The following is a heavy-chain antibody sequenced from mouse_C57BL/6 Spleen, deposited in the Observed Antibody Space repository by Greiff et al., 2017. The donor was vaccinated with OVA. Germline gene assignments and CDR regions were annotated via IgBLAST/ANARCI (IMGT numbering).Heavy chain of an antibody. J-gene: IGHJ4*01. CDR3: ARGETAQATPYAMNY. Sequence: EVQLQESGPGMVKPSQSLSLTCTVTGYSITSGYDWHWIRHFPGNKLEWMGYISYSGSTNYNPSLKSRISITHDTSKNHFFLKLNSVTTEDTATYYCARGETAQATPYAMNYWGQGTSVTVSS. D-gene: IGHD3-2*02. V-gene: IGHV3-1*01. CDR2: ISYSGST. CDR1: GYSITSGYD.